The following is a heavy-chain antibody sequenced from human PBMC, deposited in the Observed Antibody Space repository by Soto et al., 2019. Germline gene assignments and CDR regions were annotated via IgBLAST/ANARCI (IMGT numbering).Heavy chain of an antibody. J-gene: IGHJ6*02. CDR2: ISYDGRNK. D-gene: IGHD4-17*01. CDR3: ARAAYGGNSGMDV. CDR1: GFTFSSYA. Sequence: QVQLVESGGGVVQPGRSLRLSCAASGFTFSSYAMHWVRQAPGKGLEWVAVISYDGRNKYYADSVKGRFTISRDNSKNTLYLQMNSLRAEDTAVYYCARAAYGGNSGMDVWGQGTTVTVSS. V-gene: IGHV3-30*04.